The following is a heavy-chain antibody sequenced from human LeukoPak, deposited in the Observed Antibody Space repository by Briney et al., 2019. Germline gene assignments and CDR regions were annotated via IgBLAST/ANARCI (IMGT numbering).Heavy chain of an antibody. D-gene: IGHD6-13*01. V-gene: IGHV1-2*06. Sequence: ASVKVSCKASGYTFTGYYIHWVRQAPGQGPEWMGRINPNTGGTDYAQKFQGRVTMTRDTSITTAYMELSRLTSDDTAIYYCAKVPPSITAAGNWLGPWGQGALVTVSS. CDR2: INPNTGGT. CDR1: GYTFTGYY. CDR3: AKVPPSITAAGNWLGP. J-gene: IGHJ5*02.